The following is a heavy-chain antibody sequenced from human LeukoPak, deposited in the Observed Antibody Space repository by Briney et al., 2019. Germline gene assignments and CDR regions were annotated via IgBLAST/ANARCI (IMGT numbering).Heavy chain of an antibody. CDR2: INPNSGGT. D-gene: IGHD3-10*01. V-gene: IGHV1-2*02. CDR3: ARSSVGDY. Sequence: VSVKVSCKASGGTFSSYAISWVRQAPGQGLEWMGWINPNSGGTNYAQKFQGRVTMTRDTSISTAYMELSRLRSDDTAVYYCARSSVGDYWGQGTLVTVSS. CDR1: GGTFSSYA. J-gene: IGHJ4*02.